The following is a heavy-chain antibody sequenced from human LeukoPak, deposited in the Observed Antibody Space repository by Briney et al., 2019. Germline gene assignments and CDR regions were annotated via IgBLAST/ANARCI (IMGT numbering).Heavy chain of an antibody. D-gene: IGHD1-26*01. CDR2: ISSSSSYI. CDR1: GFTFSSYS. CDR3: ARDLSKVGARHFDY. Sequence: PGGSLRLSCAASGFTFSSYSMNWVRQAPGKGLEWVSSISSSSSYIYYADSVKGRFTISTDNAKNSLYLQMNSLRAEDTAVYYCARDLSKVGARHFDYWGQGTLVTVSS. V-gene: IGHV3-21*01. J-gene: IGHJ4*02.